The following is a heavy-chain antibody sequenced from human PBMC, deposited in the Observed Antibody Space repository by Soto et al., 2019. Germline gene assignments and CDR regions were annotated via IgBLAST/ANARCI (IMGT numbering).Heavy chain of an antibody. Sequence: SETLSLTCAVYGGSFSGYYWSWIRQPPWKGLEWIGEINHSGSTNYNPSLKSRVTISVDTSKNQFSLKLSSVTAADTAVYYCARRITIFGVVIIPRGYYFDYWGQGTLVTVSS. CDR2: INHSGST. D-gene: IGHD3-3*01. J-gene: IGHJ4*02. V-gene: IGHV4-34*01. CDR1: GGSFSGYY. CDR3: ARRITIFGVVIIPRGYYFDY.